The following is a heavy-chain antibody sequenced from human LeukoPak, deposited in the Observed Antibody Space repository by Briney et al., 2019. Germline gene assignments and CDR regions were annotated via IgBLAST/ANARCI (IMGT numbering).Heavy chain of an antibody. CDR2: IKQDGSET. CDR3: ARYQGGGWDV. V-gene: IGHV3-7*01. J-gene: IGHJ6*02. Sequence: GGSLRLSCTASGFTFSNYWMTWIRQAAGKGPEWVANIKQDGSETYSLDSLKGRFTISRDNAKTSLYLQMNSLRAEDTAGYYCARYQGGGWDVWGQGTTVTVSS. CDR1: GFTFSNYW. D-gene: IGHD6-25*01.